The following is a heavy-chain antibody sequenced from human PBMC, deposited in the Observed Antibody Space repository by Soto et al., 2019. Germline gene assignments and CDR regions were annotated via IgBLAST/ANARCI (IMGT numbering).Heavy chain of an antibody. CDR3: AREYDYDSSGYHGTVFDY. J-gene: IGHJ4*02. CDR2: IYTSGST. D-gene: IGHD3-22*01. Sequence: PSETLSLTCTVSGGSISSYYWSWIRQPAGKGLEWIGRIYTSGSTNYNPSLKSRVTMSVDTSKNQFSLKLSYVTAADTAVYYCAREYDYDSSGYHGTVFDYWGQGTLVTSPQ. CDR1: GGSISSYY. V-gene: IGHV4-4*07.